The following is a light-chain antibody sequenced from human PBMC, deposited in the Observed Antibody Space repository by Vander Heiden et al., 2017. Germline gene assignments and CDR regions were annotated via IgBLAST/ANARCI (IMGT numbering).Light chain of an antibody. CDR3: AAWDDSLSALYV. J-gene: IGLJ1*01. V-gene: IGLV1-47*01. CDR2: RNN. Sequence: QSVLTQPPSASGTPGQRVTISCFGSSSNIGSNYVYWYQQLPGTAPKLLIYRNNQRPSGVPDRFSGSKSGTSASLAISGLRSEDEADYSCAAWDDSLSALYVFGTGTKVTVL. CDR1: SSNIGSNY.